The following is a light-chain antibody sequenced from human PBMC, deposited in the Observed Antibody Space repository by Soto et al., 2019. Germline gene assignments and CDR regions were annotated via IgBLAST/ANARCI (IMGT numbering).Light chain of an antibody. Sequence: DIQMTQSPSTLSASVGDRVTITCRASQSISNYLAWYQQKPGKAPKVLIYKASSLESGVPSRFSGSGSGTEFTLTIGSLQPDDFATYFCLQYNTYSPWTFDQGTKVEIK. CDR1: QSISNY. V-gene: IGKV1-5*03. CDR2: KAS. CDR3: LQYNTYSPWT. J-gene: IGKJ1*01.